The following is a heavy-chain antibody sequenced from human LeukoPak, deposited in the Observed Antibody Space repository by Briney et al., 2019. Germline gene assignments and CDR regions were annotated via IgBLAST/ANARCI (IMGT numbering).Heavy chain of an antibody. J-gene: IGHJ5*02. CDR2: IYYSGST. Sequence: SETLSLTCTVSGGSISSSSYYWGWTRQPPGKGLEWIGSIYYSGSTYYNPSLKSRVTISVDTSKNQFSLKLSSVTAADTAVYYCARRYDSRGYNWFDPWGQGTLVTVSS. CDR3: ARRYDSRGYNWFDP. CDR1: GGSISSSSYY. V-gene: IGHV4-39*01. D-gene: IGHD3-22*01.